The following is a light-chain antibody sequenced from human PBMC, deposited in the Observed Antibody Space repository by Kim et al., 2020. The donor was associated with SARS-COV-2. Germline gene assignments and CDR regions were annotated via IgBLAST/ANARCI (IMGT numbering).Light chain of an antibody. V-gene: IGLV3-19*01. CDR3: NSRDSSGNHVV. J-gene: IGLJ2*01. CDR2: GKY. Sequence: LGHTVRTTFQAASLIGYYASLYQHKPRPAPVLVIYGKYNRPSGIPDRFSGSSSGNTASLTITGAQAEDEADYYCNSRDSSGNHVVFGGGPQLTVL. CDR1: SLIGYY.